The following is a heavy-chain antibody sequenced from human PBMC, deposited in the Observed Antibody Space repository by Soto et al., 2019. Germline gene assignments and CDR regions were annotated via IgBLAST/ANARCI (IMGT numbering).Heavy chain of an antibody. V-gene: IGHV3-21*01. CDR2: ISSSSNYI. Sequence: EVQLVESGGGLVKPGGSLRLSCAASGFTFRSYTMNWVRQAPGKGLEWVASISSSSNYISYAGSVKGRFTISRDNAKNSLYLQLSSLSAGDTTVYYCASDPLQLLAAARSVAPFPEYFQFWGQGALVTVPS. CDR3: ASDPLQLLAAARSVAPFPEYFQF. CDR1: GFTFRSYT. D-gene: IGHD6-13*01. J-gene: IGHJ1*01.